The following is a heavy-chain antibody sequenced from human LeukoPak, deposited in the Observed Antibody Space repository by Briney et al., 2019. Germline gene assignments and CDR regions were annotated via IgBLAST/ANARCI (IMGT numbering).Heavy chain of an antibody. D-gene: IGHD2-2*01. V-gene: IGHV3-30-3*01. J-gene: IGHJ4*02. CDR2: ISYDGSNK. CDR3: ARAVYCSSTSCYEGYSLESPYFDY. Sequence: PGRSLRLSCAASGFTFSSYAMHWVRQAPGNGLEWVAVISYDGSNKYYADSVKGRFTISRDNSKNTLYLQMNSLRAEDTAVYYCARAVYCSSTSCYEGYSLESPYFDYWGQGTLVTVSS. CDR1: GFTFSSYA.